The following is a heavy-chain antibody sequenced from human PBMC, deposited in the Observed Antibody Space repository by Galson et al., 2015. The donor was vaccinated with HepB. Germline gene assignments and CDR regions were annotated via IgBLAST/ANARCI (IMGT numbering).Heavy chain of an antibody. Sequence: SLRLSCAASGFTFSSYAMHWVRQAPGKGLEYVSAISSNGGSTYYADSVKGRFTISRDNSKNTLYLQMSSLRAEDTAVYYCVKGVTDFWSGYPPPLDAFDIWGQGTMVTVSS. CDR2: ISSNGGST. CDR3: VKGVTDFWSGYPPPLDAFDI. CDR1: GFTFSSYA. V-gene: IGHV3-64D*06. D-gene: IGHD3-3*01. J-gene: IGHJ3*02.